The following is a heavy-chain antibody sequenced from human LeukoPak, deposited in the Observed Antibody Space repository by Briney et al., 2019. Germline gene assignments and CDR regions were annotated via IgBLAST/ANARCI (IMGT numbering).Heavy chain of an antibody. D-gene: IGHD6-19*01. CDR1: GFTFSSYA. Sequence: GSQRLSCAASGFTFSSYAMHWVRQAPGKGLEYVSAISSNGGSTYYANSVKGRFTISRDNSKNTLYLQMGSLRAEDMAVYYCARVRIAVAGRPYYYMDVWGKGTTVTISS. J-gene: IGHJ6*03. CDR3: ARVRIAVAGRPYYYMDV. CDR2: ISSNGGST. V-gene: IGHV3-64*01.